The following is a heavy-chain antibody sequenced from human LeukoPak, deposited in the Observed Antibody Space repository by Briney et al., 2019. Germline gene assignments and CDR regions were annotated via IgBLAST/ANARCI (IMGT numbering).Heavy chain of an antibody. CDR2: ISGSGGST. V-gene: IGHV3-23*01. J-gene: IGHJ4*02. CDR3: AKWRPSYYDRSGYCLSWYFDY. CDR1: GFTFSSYA. Sequence: GGSLRLSCAASGFTFSSYAMSWVRQAPGKGLEWVSAISGSGGSTYYADSVKGRFTISRDNSKNTLYLQMNSLRAEDTAVYYCAKWRPSYYDRSGYCLSWYFDYWGQGTLVTVPS. D-gene: IGHD3-22*01.